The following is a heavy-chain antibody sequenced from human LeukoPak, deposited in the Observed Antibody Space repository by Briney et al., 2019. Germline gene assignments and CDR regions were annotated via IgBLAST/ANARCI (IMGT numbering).Heavy chain of an antibody. CDR1: GGSFSGYY. CDR3: ARGLRVGGTGVDY. J-gene: IGHJ4*02. Sequence: PSETLSLTCAVYGGSFSGYYWSWIRQPPGKGLEWIGEINHSGSTNYNPSLKSRVTISVDTSKNQFSLKLSSVTAADTAVYYCARGLRVGGTGVDYWGQGTLVTVSS. V-gene: IGHV4-34*01. CDR2: INHSGST. D-gene: IGHD1-26*01.